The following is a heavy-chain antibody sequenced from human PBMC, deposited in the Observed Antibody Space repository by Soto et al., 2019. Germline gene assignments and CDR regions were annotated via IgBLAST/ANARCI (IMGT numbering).Heavy chain of an antibody. CDR1: GGTFSSYA. V-gene: IGHV1-69*06. J-gene: IGHJ4*02. CDR2: IIPIFGTT. Sequence: GASVKVSCKASGGTFSSYAISWVRQAPGQGLEWMGGIIPIFGTTNYAQKFQGRVTMTEDTSTDTAYMELSSLRSEDTAVYYCATSTVLWFGEFSFDYWGQGTLVTVSS. D-gene: IGHD3-10*01. CDR3: ATSTVLWFGEFSFDY.